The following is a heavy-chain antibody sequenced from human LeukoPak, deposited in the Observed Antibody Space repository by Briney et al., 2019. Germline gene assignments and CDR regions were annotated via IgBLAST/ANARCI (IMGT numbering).Heavy chain of an antibody. D-gene: IGHD1-26*01. CDR3: ARAQYSGSHSPFDY. Sequence: GGSLRLSCAASGFTVSNNYMSWVRQAPGKGLEWVSVIYSGDNTYYVESVKGRFTISRDNSKNTLFLQMNSLRAEDTAVYYCARAQYSGSHSPFDYWGQGTLVTVSS. CDR2: IYSGDNT. V-gene: IGHV3-66*01. J-gene: IGHJ4*02. CDR1: GFTVSNNY.